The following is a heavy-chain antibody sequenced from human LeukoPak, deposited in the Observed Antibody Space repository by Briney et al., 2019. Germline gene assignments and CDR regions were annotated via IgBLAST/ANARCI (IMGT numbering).Heavy chain of an antibody. V-gene: IGHV1-69*06. CDR2: IIPIFGTA. Sequence: ASVKVSCKASGGTFSSYAISWVRQAPGQGLEWKGGIIPIFGTANYAQKFQGRVTITADKSTSTAYMELSSLRSEDTAVYYCARRGLRGHYFDYWGQGTLVTVSS. CDR1: GGTFSSYA. CDR3: ARRGLRGHYFDY. J-gene: IGHJ4*02. D-gene: IGHD2-8*01.